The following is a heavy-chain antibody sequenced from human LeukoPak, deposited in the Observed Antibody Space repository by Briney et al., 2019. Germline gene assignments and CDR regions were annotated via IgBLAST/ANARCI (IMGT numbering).Heavy chain of an antibody. CDR2: ISGSGGNS. V-gene: IGHV3-23*01. Sequence: PGRSLRLSCAASGFTFSSYGMHWVRQAPGKGLGWVSLISGSGGNSYYADSVKGRFTISRDNSKNTLYLQMNSLRAEDTAVFYCAKAQYSGYDSDFDYWGQGTLVTVSS. CDR3: AKAQYSGYDSDFDY. D-gene: IGHD5-12*01. J-gene: IGHJ4*02. CDR1: GFTFSSYG.